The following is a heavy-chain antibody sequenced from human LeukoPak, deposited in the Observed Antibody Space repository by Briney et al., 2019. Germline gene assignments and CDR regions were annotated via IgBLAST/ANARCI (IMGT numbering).Heavy chain of an antibody. J-gene: IGHJ4*02. D-gene: IGHD1-26*01. CDR3: ARVPHRELVFDY. CDR2: IYYSGST. Sequence: SETLSLTCTVSGGSISSYYWSWIWQPPGKGLEWIGYIYYSGSTNYNPSLKSRVTISVDTSKNQFSLKLSSVTAADTAVYYCARVPHRELVFDYWGQGTLVTVSS. V-gene: IGHV4-59*01. CDR1: GGSISSYY.